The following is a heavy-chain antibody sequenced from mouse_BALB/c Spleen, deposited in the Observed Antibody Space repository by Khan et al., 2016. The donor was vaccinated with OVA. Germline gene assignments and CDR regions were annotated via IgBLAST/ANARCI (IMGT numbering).Heavy chain of an antibody. D-gene: IGHD1-1*01. J-gene: IGHJ2*01. V-gene: IGHV3-2*02. CDR1: GYSITTDYA. CDR2: ISYSGNT. Sequence: EVQLQESGPGLVKPSQSLSLTCTVTGYSITTDYAWNWIRQFPGNRLEWMGFISYSGNTKYNPSLKSRISITRDTSKNQFFLQLKSVTTEDTDRYKCARVYGEDFDYWGQGTTVTVSS. CDR3: ARVYGEDFDY.